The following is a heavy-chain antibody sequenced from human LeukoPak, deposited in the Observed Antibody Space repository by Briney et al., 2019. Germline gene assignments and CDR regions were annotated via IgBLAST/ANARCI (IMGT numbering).Heavy chain of an antibody. Sequence: SETLSLTCTFSGGSISSYYWSWIRQPPGKGLQWIGYIYYSGSTNYNPSLKSRVTISLDTSKNQFSLKLSSVTAADTAVYYCAREGTDQYYYYYMDVWGKGTTVTVSS. J-gene: IGHJ6*03. V-gene: IGHV4-59*01. CDR1: GGSISSYY. CDR3: AREGTDQYYYYYMDV. D-gene: IGHD3-10*01. CDR2: IYYSGST.